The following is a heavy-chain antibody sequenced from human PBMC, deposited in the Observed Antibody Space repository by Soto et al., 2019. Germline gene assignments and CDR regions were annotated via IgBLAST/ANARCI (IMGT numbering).Heavy chain of an antibody. CDR2: IIPLFST. D-gene: IGHD6-19*01. CDR3: ARDPGIAVVGRGTSFEH. Sequence: QVQLVQSGAEVKKPGSSVKVSCKASGDTFRNYAFTWVRQAPGQGLEWMGTIIPLFSTRYAQKFRGRVTMTADESTSTVYMDLSSLKSDDTAVYYCARDPGIAVVGRGTSFEHWGQGTLVTVSS. J-gene: IGHJ4*02. CDR1: GDTFRNYA. V-gene: IGHV1-69*18.